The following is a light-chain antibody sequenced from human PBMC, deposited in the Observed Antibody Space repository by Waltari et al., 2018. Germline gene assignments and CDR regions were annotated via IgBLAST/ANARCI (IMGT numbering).Light chain of an antibody. V-gene: IGKV4-1*01. CDR2: WAS. J-gene: IGKJ2*01. CDR1: PSVLYSSNNKHY. CDR3: QQYYSTPYT. Sequence: DIVMTQSPDSLAVSLGERATINCKSSPSVLYSSNNKHYLAWYRQKPGQPPKLLIYWASTRESGVPDRFSGSGSETDFTLTISSLQAEDVAVYYCQQYYSTPYTFGQGTKLEIK.